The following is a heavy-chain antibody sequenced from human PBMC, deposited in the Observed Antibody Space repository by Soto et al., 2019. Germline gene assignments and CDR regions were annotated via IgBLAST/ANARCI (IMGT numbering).Heavy chain of an antibody. CDR3: ARNMDYYYGRGSGNGHGV. J-gene: IGHJ6*02. D-gene: IGHD3-10*02. CDR2: INPKFGDT. CDR1: GYTFTAYH. Sequence: QVQLVQSGAEVKEPGDSVRVSCEGSGYTFTAYHIHWVRQAPGHGLEWMGWINPKFGDTTYAQDFQGRASMTRDMSISTVYMELSRLTSDDTAIYYCARNMDYYYGRGSGNGHGVWGQGTTVTVFS. V-gene: IGHV1-2*02.